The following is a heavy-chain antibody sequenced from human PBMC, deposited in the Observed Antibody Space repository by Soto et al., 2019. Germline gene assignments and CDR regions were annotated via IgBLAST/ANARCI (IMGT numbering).Heavy chain of an antibody. J-gene: IGHJ4*02. Sequence: QVQLVESGGGVVQPGGSLRLSCAASGFSFSSYGIHWVRQAPGKGLERVAVVSNEGSIQYYADSVKGRFTISRDTSEKTVFLQMNSLRSEDTAVYYCATEGGTLGTSASYGFDYWGQGSRVTVSS. CDR1: GFSFSSYG. CDR2: VSNEGSIQ. V-gene: IGHV3-30*03. D-gene: IGHD3-16*01. CDR3: ATEGGTLGTSASYGFDY.